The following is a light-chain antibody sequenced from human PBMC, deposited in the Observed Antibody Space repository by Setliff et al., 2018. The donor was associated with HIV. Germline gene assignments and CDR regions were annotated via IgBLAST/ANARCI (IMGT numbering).Light chain of an antibody. V-gene: IGLV2-14*01. CDR3: SSYTSSSTLL. J-gene: IGLJ2*01. Sequence: QSALTQPRSVSGSPGQSVTFSCTGSSSDVGGYNYVSWYQHHPGKAPKLMIYEVTSRPSGVSDRFSGSKSGNMASLTISGLQAEDEADYYCSSYTSSSTLLFGGGTKVTVL. CDR1: SSDVGGYNY. CDR2: EVT.